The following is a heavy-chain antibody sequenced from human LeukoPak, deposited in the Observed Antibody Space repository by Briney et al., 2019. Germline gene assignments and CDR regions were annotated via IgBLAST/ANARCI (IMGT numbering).Heavy chain of an antibody. CDR1: RYTFTSYY. CDR3: ARDLRVMFGEYGNWFDP. Sequence: ASVKVSCKAPRYTFTSYYMHWVRQAPGQGLEWMGIINPSGGSTSYAQKFQGRVTMTRDTSTSTVYMELSSLRSEDTAVYYCARDLRVMFGEYGNWFDPWGQGTLVTVSS. J-gene: IGHJ5*02. CDR2: INPSGGST. D-gene: IGHD3-10*02. V-gene: IGHV1-46*01.